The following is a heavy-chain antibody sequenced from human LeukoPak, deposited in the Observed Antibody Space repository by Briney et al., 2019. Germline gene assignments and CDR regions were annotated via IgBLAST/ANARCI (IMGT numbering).Heavy chain of an antibody. CDR2: INHSGGT. CDR3: ARGIGYSSGWYWFDY. CDR1: GGSFSGYY. V-gene: IGHV4-34*01. J-gene: IGHJ4*02. Sequence: SETLSLTCAVYGGSFSGYYWSWIRQPPGKGLEWIGEINHSGGTNYNPSLKSRVTISVDTSKNQFSLKLSSVTAADTAVYYCARGIGYSSGWYWFDYWGQGTLVTVSS. D-gene: IGHD6-13*01.